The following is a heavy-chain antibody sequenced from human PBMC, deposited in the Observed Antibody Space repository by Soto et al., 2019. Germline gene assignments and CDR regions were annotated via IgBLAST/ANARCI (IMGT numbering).Heavy chain of an antibody. V-gene: IGHV1-18*01. CDR3: ARVDILTGYCYFDY. J-gene: IGHJ4*02. D-gene: IGHD3-9*01. Sequence: ASLKVSCKTSGYIFTNYGINWVRQAPGQGLERMGWISAKNGNTQYPQKFQGRVTITADTSTSTAYMELRGLRSDDTAVYYCARVDILTGYCYFDYWGQGPRVTVSS. CDR2: ISAKNGNT. CDR1: GYIFTNYG.